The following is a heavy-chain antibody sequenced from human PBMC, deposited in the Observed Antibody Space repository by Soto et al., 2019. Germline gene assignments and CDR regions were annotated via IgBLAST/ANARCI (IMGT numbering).Heavy chain of an antibody. CDR3: ARGRGDLY. CDR2: INHSGST. V-gene: IGHV4-34*01. D-gene: IGHD3-10*01. J-gene: IGHJ4*02. Sequence: PSETLSLACAVYGECFSGYDWSWIRQPPGKGLEWIGEINHSGSTNYNPSLKSRVTISVDTSKNQFSLKLSSVTAADTAVYYCARGRGDLYWGQGTLVTVSS. CDR1: GECFSGYD.